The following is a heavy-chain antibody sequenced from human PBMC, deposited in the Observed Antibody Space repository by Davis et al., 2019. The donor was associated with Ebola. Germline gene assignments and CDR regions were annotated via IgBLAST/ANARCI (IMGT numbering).Heavy chain of an antibody. D-gene: IGHD2-15*01. J-gene: IGHJ6*04. V-gene: IGHV1-69*04. CDR3: ARDCVGYCSGGSCSYCGYYYGVDV. CDR1: GGTFSSYT. CDR2: IIPILGIA. Sequence: SVKVSCKASGGTFSSYTISWVRQAPGQGLEWMGRIIPILGIANYAQKFQGRVTITADESTSTAYMELSSLRSEDTAVYYCARDCVGYCSGGSCSYCGYYYGVDVWGKGTTVTVSS.